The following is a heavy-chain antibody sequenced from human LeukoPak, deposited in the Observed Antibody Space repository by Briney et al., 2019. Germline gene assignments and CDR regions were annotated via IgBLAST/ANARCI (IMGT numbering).Heavy chain of an antibody. V-gene: IGHV3-33*01. CDR3: ARDGTIVRGVIFGMDV. CDR1: GFTFSSYG. CDR2: IWYDGSNK. Sequence: PGRSLRLSCAASGFTFSSYGMHWVRQAPGKGLEWVAVIWYDGSNKYYADSVKGRFTISRDNSKNTLYLQMNSLRAEDTAVYYCARDGTIVRGVIFGMDVWGQGTTVTVSS. D-gene: IGHD3-10*01. J-gene: IGHJ6*02.